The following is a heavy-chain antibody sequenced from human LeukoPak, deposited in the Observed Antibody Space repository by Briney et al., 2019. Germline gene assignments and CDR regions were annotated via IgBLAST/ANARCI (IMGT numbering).Heavy chain of an antibody. J-gene: IGHJ4*02. Sequence: GGSLRLSCAASGFTFSSYSMNWVRQAPGKGLEWVSYISSSSSTIYYADSVKGRFTISRDNAKNSLYLQMNSLRAEDTAMYFCARDSGWYPVDYWGQGTLVTVSS. V-gene: IGHV3-48*01. CDR3: ARDSGWYPVDY. D-gene: IGHD6-19*01. CDR1: GFTFSSYS. CDR2: ISSSSSTI.